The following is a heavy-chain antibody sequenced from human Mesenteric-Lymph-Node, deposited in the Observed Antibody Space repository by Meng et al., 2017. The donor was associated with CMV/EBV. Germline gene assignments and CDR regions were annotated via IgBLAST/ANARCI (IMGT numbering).Heavy chain of an antibody. J-gene: IGHJ6*02. Sequence: GGSLRLSCAASGFTFSSYSMNWVRQAPGKGLEWVSSISSSSSYIYYADSVKGRFTISRDNSKNTLYLQMNSLRAEDTAVYYCARGGIVRYYGMDVWGQGTTVTVSS. CDR3: ARGGIVRYYGMDV. CDR1: GFTFSSYS. CDR2: ISSSSSYI. D-gene: IGHD2-8*01. V-gene: IGHV3-21*04.